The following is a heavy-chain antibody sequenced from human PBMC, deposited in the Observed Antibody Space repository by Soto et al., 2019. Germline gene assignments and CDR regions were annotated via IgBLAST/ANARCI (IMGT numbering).Heavy chain of an antibody. CDR3: ARVTQEWELRYYFDY. V-gene: IGHV3-33*01. CDR1: GFTFSSYG. J-gene: IGHJ4*02. CDR2: IWYGGSNK. Sequence: GGSLRLSCAASGFTFSSYGMHWVRQAPGKGLEWVAVIWYGGSNKYYADSVKGRFTISRDNSKNTLYLQMNSLRAEDTAVYYCARVTQEWELRYYFDYWGQGNLVTVSS. D-gene: IGHD1-26*01.